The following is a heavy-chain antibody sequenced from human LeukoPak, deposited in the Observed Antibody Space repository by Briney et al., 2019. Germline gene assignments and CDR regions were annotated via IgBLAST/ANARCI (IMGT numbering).Heavy chain of an antibody. CDR1: GFTVTTNY. CDR2: IKADGSET. V-gene: IGHV3-7*04. Sequence: GGSLRLSCAASGFTVTTNYMTWVRQAPGKGLEWVANIKADGSETLYVDSVKGRFTISRDNAKNSVFLQMNSLRAEDTAVYFCARDYDWGQGTLVTVSS. J-gene: IGHJ4*02. CDR3: ARDYD. D-gene: IGHD3-16*01.